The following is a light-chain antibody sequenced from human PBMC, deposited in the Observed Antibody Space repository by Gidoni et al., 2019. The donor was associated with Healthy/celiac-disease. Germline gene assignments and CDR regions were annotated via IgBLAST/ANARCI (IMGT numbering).Light chain of an antibody. CDR1: QSVSSY. J-gene: IGKJ5*01. CDR2: DAS. Sequence: EIVLTQSPATLSLSPGERATLSSRASQSVSSYLAWYQQKPGQAPRLLIYDASNRATGIPARFSGSGSGTDFTLTISSLEPEDFAVYYCQQRSNWPPITFXXXTRLEIK. V-gene: IGKV3-11*01. CDR3: QQRSNWPPIT.